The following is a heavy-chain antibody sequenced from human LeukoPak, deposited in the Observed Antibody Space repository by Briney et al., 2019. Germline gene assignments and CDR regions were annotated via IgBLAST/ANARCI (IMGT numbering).Heavy chain of an antibody. CDR3: AKRTGVVAALSYYYYMDV. CDR2: ISYDGSNK. V-gene: IGHV3-30*18. D-gene: IGHD2-15*01. J-gene: IGHJ6*03. Sequence: WGSLRLSCAASGFTFSSYGMHWVRQAPGKGLEWVAVISYDGSNKYYADSVKGRFTISRDNSKNTLYLQMNSLRAEDTAVYYCAKRTGVVAALSYYYYMDVWGKGTTVTVSS. CDR1: GFTFSSYG.